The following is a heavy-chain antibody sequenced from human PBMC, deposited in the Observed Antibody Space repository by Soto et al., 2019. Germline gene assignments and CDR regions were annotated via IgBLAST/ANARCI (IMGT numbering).Heavy chain of an antibody. CDR3: ARDRVDGESPGYYYYGMDV. Sequence: ASVKVSCKASGYTFTSYGISWVRQAPGQGLEWMGWISAYNGNTNYAQKLQGRVTMTTDTSTSTAYMELSSLRSEDTAVYYCARDRVDGESPGYYYYGMDVWGQGTTVTVSS. J-gene: IGHJ6*02. CDR2: ISAYNGNT. V-gene: IGHV1-18*04. D-gene: IGHD4-17*01. CDR1: GYTFTSYG.